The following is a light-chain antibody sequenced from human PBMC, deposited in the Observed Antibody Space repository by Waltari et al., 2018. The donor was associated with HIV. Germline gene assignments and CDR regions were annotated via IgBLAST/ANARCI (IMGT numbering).Light chain of an antibody. CDR3: QAWDNNIAV. CDR1: KLGKRF. Sequence: GQTARISCSGEKLGKRFVSWHQQRPGQSPVMVIYQDSERPSGIPERFSGSNSENTATLTISGTQAMDEADYYCQAWDNNIAVFGGGTKLTVL. J-gene: IGLJ2*01. V-gene: IGLV3-1*01. CDR2: QDS.